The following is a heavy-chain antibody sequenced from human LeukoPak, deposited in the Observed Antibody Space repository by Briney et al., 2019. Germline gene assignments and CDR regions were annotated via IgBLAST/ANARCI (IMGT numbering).Heavy chain of an antibody. CDR2: ISYDGSNK. J-gene: IGHJ4*02. D-gene: IGHD4-23*01. CDR1: GFTFSSYA. Sequence: GGSLRLSCAASGFTFSSYAMHWVRQAPGKGLEWVAVISYDGSNKYYADSVKGRFTISRDNAKNSLYLQMNSLRAEDTAVFYCAREPLRWPREYYFDYWGQGTLVTVSS. CDR3: AREPLRWPREYYFDY. V-gene: IGHV3-30-3*01.